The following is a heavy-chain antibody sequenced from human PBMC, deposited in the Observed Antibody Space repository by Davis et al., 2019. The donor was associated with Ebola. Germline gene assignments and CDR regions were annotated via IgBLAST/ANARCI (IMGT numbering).Heavy chain of an antibody. CDR3: ARDRNYYDSSVPYWNFDY. J-gene: IGHJ4*02. CDR2: INPNSGGT. D-gene: IGHD3-22*01. CDR1: GYTFTGYY. V-gene: IGHV1-2*02. Sequence: ASVKVSCKASGYTFTGYYMHWVRQAPGQGLEWMGWINPNSGGTNYAQKFQGRVTMTRDTSISTAYMELSRLRSDDTAVYYCARDRNYYDSSVPYWNFDYWGQGTLVTVSS.